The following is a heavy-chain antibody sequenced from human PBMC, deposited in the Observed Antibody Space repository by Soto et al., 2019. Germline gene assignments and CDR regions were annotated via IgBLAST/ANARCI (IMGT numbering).Heavy chain of an antibody. D-gene: IGHD1-1*01. CDR1: GASISGFY. V-gene: IGHV4-4*07. J-gene: IGHJ5*02. CDR2: IYATGTT. Sequence: LSLTCTVSGASISGFYWSWIRKSAGKGLEWTGRIYATGTTDYNPSLKSRVMMSVDTSKKQFSLKLRSVTAADTAVYYCVRDGTKTLRDWFDPWGQGISVTVSS. CDR3: VRDGTKTLRDWFDP.